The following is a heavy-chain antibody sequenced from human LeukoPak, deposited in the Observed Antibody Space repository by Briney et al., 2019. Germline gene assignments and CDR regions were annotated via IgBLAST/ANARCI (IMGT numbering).Heavy chain of an antibody. CDR3: ARDCGGDCLTRWYFDL. CDR1: GFTFSNYW. D-gene: IGHD2-21*02. J-gene: IGHJ2*01. Sequence: GGSLRLSCEVSGFTFSNYWMSWVRQAPGKGLEWVANIKQHGSEKYYVDSVKGRFTISRDNAKKSVYLQMNNLRAEDTAVYYCARDCGGDCLTRWYFDLWGRGTLVTVSS. V-gene: IGHV3-7*01. CDR2: IKQHGSEK.